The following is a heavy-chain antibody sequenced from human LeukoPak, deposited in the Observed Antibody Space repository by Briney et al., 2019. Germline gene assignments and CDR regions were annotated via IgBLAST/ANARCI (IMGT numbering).Heavy chain of an antibody. CDR2: IYSSTGST. J-gene: IGHJ4*02. CDR3: ARADDPIFGVVVIDF. D-gene: IGHD3-3*01. V-gene: IGHV4-59*01. CDR1: GGSISPYY. Sequence: PSETLSLTCTVSGGSISPYYWSWIRQSPGKGPQWIGYIYSSTGSTSYNPSLKSRVTISLDTSKKQFPLKLTSVTAADTAVYYCARADDPIFGVVVIDFWGQGTLVTVSS.